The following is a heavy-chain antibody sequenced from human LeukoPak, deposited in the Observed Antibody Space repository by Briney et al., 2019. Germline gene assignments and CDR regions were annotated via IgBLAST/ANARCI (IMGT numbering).Heavy chain of an antibody. V-gene: IGHV4-38-2*01. CDR1: GYSISSGYY. CDR3: ASSLYYYDSSGFNFDY. D-gene: IGHD3-22*01. J-gene: IGHJ4*02. Sequence: PSETLSLTCAVSGYSISSGYYWGWIRQPPGKGLEWIGSIYHSGSTYCNPSLKSRVTISVDTSKNQFSLKLSSVTAADTAVYYCASSLYYYDSSGFNFDYWGQGTLVTVSS. CDR2: IYHSGST.